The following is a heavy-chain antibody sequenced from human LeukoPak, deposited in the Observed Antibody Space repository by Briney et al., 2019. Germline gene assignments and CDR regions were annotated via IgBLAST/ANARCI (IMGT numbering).Heavy chain of an antibody. CDR2: INPNSGGT. CDR3: ARDSPQLGMLFSYDLHFDY. J-gene: IGHJ4*02. Sequence: GASVKVSCKASGYAFTGYYMHWVRQAPGQGLEWMGWINPNSGGTNYAQKFQGRVTMTRDTSISTAYMELSRLRSDDTAVYYCARDSPQLGMLFSYDLHFDYWGQGTLVTVSS. D-gene: IGHD3/OR15-3a*01. CDR1: GYAFTGYY. V-gene: IGHV1-2*02.